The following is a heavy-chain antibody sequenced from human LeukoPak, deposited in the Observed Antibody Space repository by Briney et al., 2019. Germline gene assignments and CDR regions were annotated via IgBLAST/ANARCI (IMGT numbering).Heavy chain of an antibody. Sequence: GGSLRLSCVASGFTFSSYWMHWVRQTPGKGLVWVSRIKSDGSTIYADSVKGRFTISRDNARNTLYLQMNSLRVEDTAMYYCARAVTYFYGSVTYDWFDPWGQGTLVTVSS. CDR3: ARAVTYFYGSVTYDWFDP. V-gene: IGHV3-74*01. CDR1: GFTFSSYW. D-gene: IGHD3-10*01. J-gene: IGHJ5*02. CDR2: IKSDGST.